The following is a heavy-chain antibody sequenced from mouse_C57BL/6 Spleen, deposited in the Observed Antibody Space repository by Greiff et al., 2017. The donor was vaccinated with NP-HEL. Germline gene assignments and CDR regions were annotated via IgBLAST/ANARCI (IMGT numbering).Heavy chain of an antibody. CDR2: INPNNGGT. Sequence: VQLQQSGPELVKPGASVKISCKASGYTFTDYYMNWVKQSHGKSLEWIGDINPNNGGTSYNQKFKGKATLTVDKSSSTAYMELRSLTSEDSAVYYCASDPYYYGSSYGNWYFDVWGTGTTVTVSS. CDR3: ASDPYYYGSSYGNWYFDV. CDR1: GYTFTDYY. J-gene: IGHJ1*03. V-gene: IGHV1-26*01. D-gene: IGHD1-1*01.